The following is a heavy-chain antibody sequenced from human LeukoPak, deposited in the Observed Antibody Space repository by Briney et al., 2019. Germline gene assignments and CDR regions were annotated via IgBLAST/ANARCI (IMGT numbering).Heavy chain of an antibody. D-gene: IGHD2-2*01. V-gene: IGHV4-34*01. CDR2: INHSGST. CDR3: ARGGQYAKEYYFDY. J-gene: IGHJ4*02. Sequence: SETLSLTRAVYGGSFSGYYWSWIRQPPGKGLEWIGEINHSGSTNYNPSLKSRVTISVDTSKNQFSLKLSSVTAADTAAYYCARGGQYAKEYYFDYWGQGTLVTVSS. CDR1: GGSFSGYY.